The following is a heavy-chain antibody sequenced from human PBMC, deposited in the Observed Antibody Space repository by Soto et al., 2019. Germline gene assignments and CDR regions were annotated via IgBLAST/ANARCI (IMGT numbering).Heavy chain of an antibody. D-gene: IGHD5-12*01. CDR2: IYPGDSDT. J-gene: IGHJ6*02. CDR1: GYSFTSYW. Sequence: AESLKISCKGSGYSFTSYWIGWVRQMPGKGLEWMGIIYPGDSDTRYSPSFQGQVTISADKSISTAYLQWSSLKASDTAMYYFARLGSRYDPTYYYYYGMDVWGQGTTVTVSS. V-gene: IGHV5-51*01. CDR3: ARLGSRYDPTYYYYYGMDV.